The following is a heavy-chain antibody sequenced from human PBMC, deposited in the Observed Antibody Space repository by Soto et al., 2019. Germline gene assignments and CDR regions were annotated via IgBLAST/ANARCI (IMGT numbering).Heavy chain of an antibody. CDR2: INHSGST. D-gene: IGHD6-19*01. CDR3: AREIGYSSGWYSGFRAFDI. J-gene: IGHJ3*02. CDR1: GGSFSGYY. Sequence: SETLSLTCAVYGGSFSGYYWGWIRQPPGKGLEWIGEINHSGSTNYNPSLKSRVTISVDTSKNQFSLKLSSVTAADTAVYYCAREIGYSSGWYSGFRAFDIWGQGTMVTVSS. V-gene: IGHV4-34*01.